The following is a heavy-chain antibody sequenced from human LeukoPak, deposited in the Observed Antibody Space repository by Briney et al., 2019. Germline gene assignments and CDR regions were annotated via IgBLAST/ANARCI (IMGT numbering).Heavy chain of an antibody. D-gene: IGHD6-19*01. V-gene: IGHV4-59*01. Sequence: PSETLSLTCTVSGGSLSSYYWSWIRQPPGKGLEWIGYIYYSGSTNYNPSLKSRVAISVDTSKNQFSLKLSSVTAADTAVYYCARGWYSSGLTLDVWGKGTTVTVS. CDR1: GGSLSSYY. CDR3: ARGWYSSGLTLDV. J-gene: IGHJ6*03. CDR2: IYYSGST.